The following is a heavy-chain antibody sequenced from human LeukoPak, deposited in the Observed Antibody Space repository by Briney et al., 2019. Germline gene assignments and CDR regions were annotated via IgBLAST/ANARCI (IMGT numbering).Heavy chain of an antibody. CDR3: ARDRCSSTSCIYWYFDL. V-gene: IGHV1-8*01. CDR2: MNPNSGNT. Sequence: GASVKVSCKASGYTFTSYDINWVRQATGQGLEWMGWMNPNSGNTGYAQKFQGRVTMTRNTSISTAYMELSSLRSEDTAVYYCARDRCSSTSCIYWYFDLWGRGTLVTVSS. J-gene: IGHJ2*01. CDR1: GYTFTSYD. D-gene: IGHD2-2*01.